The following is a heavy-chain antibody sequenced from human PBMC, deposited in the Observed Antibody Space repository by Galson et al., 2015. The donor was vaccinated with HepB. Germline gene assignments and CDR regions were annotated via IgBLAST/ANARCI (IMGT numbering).Heavy chain of an antibody. Sequence: SGAEVKKPGESLKISCKGSGYSFSTYWIGWVRQMPGKGLEWMGRIDPSDSYTNYSPSFQGHVTISADKSISTAYLQWSSLKASDTAMYYCARQVKPEDLADYWGQGTLVTVSS. J-gene: IGHJ4*02. CDR1: GYSFSTYW. D-gene: IGHD1-14*01. CDR3: ARQVKPEDLADY. V-gene: IGHV5-10-1*01. CDR2: IDPSDSYT.